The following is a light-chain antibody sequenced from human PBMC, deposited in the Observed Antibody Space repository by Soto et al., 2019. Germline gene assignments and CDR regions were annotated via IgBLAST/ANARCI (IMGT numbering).Light chain of an antibody. Sequence: QSALTQPASVSGSPGQSITISCTGTSSDVGAYNYVSWYQQHPGKAPKLMIYDVSDRPSGVSNRFSGSKSGNTASLTISGLQADDEADYYCSSYTSSNTLYVFGTGTKVTVL. V-gene: IGLV2-14*03. J-gene: IGLJ1*01. CDR3: SSYTSSNTLYV. CDR2: DVS. CDR1: SSDVGAYNY.